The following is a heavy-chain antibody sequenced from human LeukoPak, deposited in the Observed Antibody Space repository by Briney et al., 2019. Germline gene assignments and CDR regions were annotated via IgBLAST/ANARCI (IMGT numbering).Heavy chain of an antibody. D-gene: IGHD3-22*01. CDR3: AKEGEITMIVVDHFDY. V-gene: IGHV3-23*01. Sequence: PGGSLRLSCAASGFTFSSYAMSWVRQAPGKGLEWVSAISGSGGNTYYADSVKGRFTISRDNSKNTLYLQMNSLRAEDTAVYYCAKEGEITMIVVDHFDYWGQGTLVTVSS. J-gene: IGHJ4*02. CDR1: GFTFSSYA. CDR2: ISGSGGNT.